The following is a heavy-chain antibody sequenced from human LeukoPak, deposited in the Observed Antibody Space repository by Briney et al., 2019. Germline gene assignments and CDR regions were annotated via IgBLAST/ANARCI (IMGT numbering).Heavy chain of an antibody. J-gene: IGHJ4*02. CDR3: AGRQGYSYGQFGY. D-gene: IGHD5-18*01. CDR2: ISYDGSNK. CDR1: GFTFSSYA. V-gene: IGHV3-30-3*01. Sequence: GGSLRLSCAASGFTFSSYAMHWVRQAPGKGLEWVAVISYDGSNKYYADSVKGRFTISRDNSKNTLYLQMNSLRAEDTAVYYCAGRQGYSYGQFGYWGQGTLVTVSS.